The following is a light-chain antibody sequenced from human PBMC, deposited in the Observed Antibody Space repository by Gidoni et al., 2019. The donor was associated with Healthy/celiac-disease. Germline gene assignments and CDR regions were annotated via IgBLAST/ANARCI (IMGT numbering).Light chain of an antibody. CDR2: DAS. CDR3: QQYNSYWT. V-gene: IGKV1-5*01. CDR1: QSISSW. Sequence: IHSTQSPSTLSAAVGDRVTITCRASQSISSWLAWYQQKPGKAPKLLIYDASSLESGVPSRFSGSGSGTEFTLTISSLQPDDFATYYCQQYNSYWTFXQXTKVEIK. J-gene: IGKJ1*01.